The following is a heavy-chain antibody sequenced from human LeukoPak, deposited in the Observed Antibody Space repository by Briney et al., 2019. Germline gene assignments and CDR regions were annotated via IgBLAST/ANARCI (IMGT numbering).Heavy chain of an antibody. CDR3: ARVPQIGYCSGGSCYGVEYYFDY. CDR2: IIPIFGTA. CDR1: GCTFSSYA. V-gene: IGHV1-69*01. D-gene: IGHD2-15*01. J-gene: IGHJ4*02. Sequence: SVKVSCKASGCTFSSYAISWVRQAPGQGLEWMGGIIPIFGTANYAQKFQGRVTITADESTSTAYMELSSLRSEDTAVYYCARVPQIGYCSGGSCYGVEYYFDYWGQGTLVTVSS.